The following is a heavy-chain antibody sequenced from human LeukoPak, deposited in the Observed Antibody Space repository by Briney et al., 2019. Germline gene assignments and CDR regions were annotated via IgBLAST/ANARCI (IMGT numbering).Heavy chain of an antibody. D-gene: IGHD5/OR15-5a*01. CDR2: IYPGDSDT. CDR3: ARSPSPQVYDAFDI. Sequence: GESLQISCKGSGYSFTSYWIGWVRQLPGKGLEWMGIIYPGDSDTRYSPSFQGQVTISADKSISPAYLQWSSLKASDTAMYYCARSPSPQVYDAFDIWGQGTMVTVSS. J-gene: IGHJ3*02. CDR1: GYSFTSYW. V-gene: IGHV5-51*01.